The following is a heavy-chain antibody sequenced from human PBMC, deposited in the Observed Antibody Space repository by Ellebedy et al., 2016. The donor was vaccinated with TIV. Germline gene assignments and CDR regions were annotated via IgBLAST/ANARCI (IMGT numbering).Heavy chain of an antibody. CDR3: ARKRSWYQHYYYYMDV. J-gene: IGHJ6*03. CDR2: IYYSGST. Sequence: GSLRLSXTVSGGSISSYYWSWIRQPPGKGLEWIGYIYYSGSTNYNPSLKSRVTISVDTSKNQFSLKLSSVTAADTAVYYCARKRSWYQHYYYYMDVWGKGTTVTVSS. D-gene: IGHD6-13*01. CDR1: GGSISSYY. V-gene: IGHV4-59*13.